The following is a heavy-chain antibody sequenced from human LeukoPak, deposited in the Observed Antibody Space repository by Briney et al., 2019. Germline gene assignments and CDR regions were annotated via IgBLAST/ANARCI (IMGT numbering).Heavy chain of an antibody. D-gene: IGHD6-19*01. V-gene: IGHV1-2*02. CDR3: ARDLEGSGWYRYYFDY. J-gene: IGHJ4*02. CDR2: INPNSGGT. Sequence: ASVKVSCKASGYTFTGYCMHWVRQAPGQGLEWMGWINPNSGGTNYAQKFQGRVTMTRDTSISTAYMELSRLRSDDTAVYYCARDLEGSGWYRYYFDYWGQGTLVTVSS. CDR1: GYTFTGYC.